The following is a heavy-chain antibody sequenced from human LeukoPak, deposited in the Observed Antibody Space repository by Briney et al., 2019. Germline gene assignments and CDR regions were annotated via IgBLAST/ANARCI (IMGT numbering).Heavy chain of an antibody. CDR3: AKGPYSSSWSDY. CDR2: ISGSGGST. J-gene: IGHJ4*02. CDR1: GFTFSSYA. Sequence: GGSLRLSCAASGFTFSSYAMSWVRQAPGEGLEWVSAISGSGGSTYYADSVKGRFTISRDNSKNTLYLQMNSLRAEDTAVYYCAKGPYSSSWSDYWGQGTLVTVSS. V-gene: IGHV3-23*01. D-gene: IGHD6-13*01.